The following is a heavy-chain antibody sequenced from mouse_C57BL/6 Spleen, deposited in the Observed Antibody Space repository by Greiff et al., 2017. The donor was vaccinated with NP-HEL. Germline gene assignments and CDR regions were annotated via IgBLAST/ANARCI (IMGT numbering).Heavy chain of an antibody. D-gene: IGHD1-1*01. CDR3: TREENTTVVPYAMDY. J-gene: IGHJ4*01. Sequence: EVKLVESGAGLVKPGGSLKLSCAASGFTFSSYAMSWVRQTPEKRLEWVAYISSGGDYIYYADTVKGRFTISRDNARNTLYLQMSSLKSEDAAMYYCTREENTTVVPYAMDYWGQGTSVTVSS. CDR2: ISSGGDYI. V-gene: IGHV5-9-1*02. CDR1: GFTFSSYA.